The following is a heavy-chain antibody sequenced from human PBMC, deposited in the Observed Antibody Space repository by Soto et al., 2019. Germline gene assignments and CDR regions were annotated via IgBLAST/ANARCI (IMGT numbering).Heavy chain of an antibody. V-gene: IGHV4-30-4*01. CDR3: ARGTYDFWSGLYYYYYGMDV. CDR2: IYYSGST. Sequence: SETLSLTCTVSGSSISSGDYYWSWIRQPPGKGLEWIGYIYYSGSTYYNPSLKSRVTISVDTSKNQFSLKLSSVTAADTAVYYCARGTYDFWSGLYYYYYGMDVWGQGTTVTVSS. CDR1: GSSISSGDYY. J-gene: IGHJ6*02. D-gene: IGHD3-3*01.